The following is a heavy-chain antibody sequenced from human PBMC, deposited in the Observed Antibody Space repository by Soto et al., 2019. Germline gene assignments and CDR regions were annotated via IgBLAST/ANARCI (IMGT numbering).Heavy chain of an antibody. CDR1: GGSISSGGYY. J-gene: IGHJ6*02. V-gene: IGHV4-31*03. CDR3: ARVFVSDSSGYYQRDYYYYGMDV. D-gene: IGHD3-22*01. Sequence: SETLSLTCTVSGGSISSGGYYWSWIRQHPGKGLEWIGYIYYSGSTYYNPSLKSRVTISVDTSKNQFSLKLSSVTAADTAVYYCARVFVSDSSGYYQRDYYYYGMDVWGQGTTVT. CDR2: IYYSGST.